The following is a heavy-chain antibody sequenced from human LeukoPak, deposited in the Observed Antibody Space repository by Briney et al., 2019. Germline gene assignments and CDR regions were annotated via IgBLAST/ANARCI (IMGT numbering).Heavy chain of an antibody. D-gene: IGHD2-2*02. V-gene: IGHV4-39*07. CDR1: GDSISSSNYY. CDR2: INHSGST. J-gene: IGHJ6*03. CDR3: ARGRGYCSSTSCYIGTTYYYYMDV. Sequence: PSETLSLTCAVSGDSISSSNYYWGWIRQPPGKGLEWVGEINHSGSTNYNTSLKSRVSTSVDTSKNQFSLKLSSVTAADTAVYYCARGRGYCSSTSCYIGTTYYYYMDVWGKGTTITVSS.